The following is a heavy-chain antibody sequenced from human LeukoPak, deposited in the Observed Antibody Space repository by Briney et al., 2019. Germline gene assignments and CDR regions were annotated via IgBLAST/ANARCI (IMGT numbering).Heavy chain of an antibody. CDR3: ARDFRSITIFGVVILDAFDI. D-gene: IGHD3-3*01. CDR1: GFTFSSDW. V-gene: IGHV3-7*01. CDR2: IKKDGSEK. J-gene: IGHJ3*02. Sequence: GGSLRLSCAASGFTFSSDWMRRVRQAPGKGMKWVADIKKDGSEKYYVDPVKGRFTISRDNAKNSLYLQMNSLRAEDTAVYYCARDFRSITIFGVVILDAFDIWGQGTMVTVSS.